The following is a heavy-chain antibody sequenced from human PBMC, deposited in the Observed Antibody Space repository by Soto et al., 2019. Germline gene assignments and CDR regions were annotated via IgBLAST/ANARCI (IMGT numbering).Heavy chain of an antibody. D-gene: IGHD1-1*01. CDR3: VRGPYNYNSRYFDY. V-gene: IGHV4-34*01. CDR1: GGSFSGYF. Sequence: PSETLSLTCTVSGGSFSGYFWTCIRQPPGKGLEWLAEINHSGITNYNPSVESRVSISVDTSKNQFSLRLYSVTAADTAVYYCVRGPYNYNSRYFDYWGQGTLVTVSS. CDR2: INHSGIT. J-gene: IGHJ4*02.